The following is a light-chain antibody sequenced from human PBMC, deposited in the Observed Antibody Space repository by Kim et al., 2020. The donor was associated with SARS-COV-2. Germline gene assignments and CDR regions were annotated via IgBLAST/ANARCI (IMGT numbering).Light chain of an antibody. CDR1: RSVDSNY. J-gene: IGKJ4*01. CDR3: QQFGSTPLT. Sequence: SPGERATLSCRASRSVDSNYLAWYQQQPGQAPRLLMSGASSRAAGIPDRFSGRGSGTDFTLTISRLEPEDSAVYYCQQFGSTPLTFGGGTKVDIK. V-gene: IGKV3-20*01. CDR2: GAS.